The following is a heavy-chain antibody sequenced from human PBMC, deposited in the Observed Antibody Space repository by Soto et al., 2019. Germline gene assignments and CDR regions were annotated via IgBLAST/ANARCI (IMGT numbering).Heavy chain of an antibody. CDR1: GGTFSSYA. CDR3: ARDYGSGWSGDYYYGMDV. V-gene: IGHV1-69*06. Sequence: SVKVSCKASGGTFSSYAISWVRQAPGQGLERMGGIIPVFGTANYAQKFQGRVTITADKSTSTAYMELSSLRSEDTAVYYCARDYGSGWSGDYYYGMDVWGQGTTVTVSS. J-gene: IGHJ6*02. D-gene: IGHD3-10*01. CDR2: IIPVFGTA.